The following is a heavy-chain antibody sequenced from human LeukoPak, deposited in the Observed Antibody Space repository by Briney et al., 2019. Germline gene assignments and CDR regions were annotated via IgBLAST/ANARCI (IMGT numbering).Heavy chain of an antibody. CDR1: GFTFDDYA. CDR3: TKDRSVGATPYYFDY. CDR2: IIWNSDSI. J-gene: IGHJ4*02. Sequence: GGSLRLSCAASGFTFDDYAMHWVRQAPGKGLEWVSDIIWNSDSIGYADSVKGRFTISRDNAKNSLYLQMNSLRAEDTALYYCTKDRSVGATPYYFDYWGQGTLVTVSS. V-gene: IGHV3-9*01. D-gene: IGHD1-26*01.